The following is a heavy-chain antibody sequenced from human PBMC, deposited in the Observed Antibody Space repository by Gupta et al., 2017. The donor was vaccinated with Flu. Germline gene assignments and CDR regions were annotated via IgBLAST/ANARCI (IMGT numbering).Heavy chain of an antibody. J-gene: IGHJ4*02. Sequence: QVQLQQSGPGLVKPSQTLSLTCAISGDSVSSNSAAWNWIRQPPSRGLEWLGRTYYRSKWYNDYAVSVKSRITINPDTSKNQFSLQLNSVTPEDTAVYYCARAGITIFGLVIMGFDYWGQGTLVTVSS. V-gene: IGHV6-1*01. D-gene: IGHD3-3*01. CDR1: GDSVSSNSAA. CDR3: ARAGITIFGLVIMGFDY. CDR2: TYYRSKWYN.